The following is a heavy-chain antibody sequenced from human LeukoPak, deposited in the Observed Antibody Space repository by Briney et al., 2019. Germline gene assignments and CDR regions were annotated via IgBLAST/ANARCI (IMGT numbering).Heavy chain of an antibody. D-gene: IGHD6-6*01. Sequence: PGGSLRLSCAASGFTFSSYAMSWVRQAPGKGLEWVSTINDNGGSTYYADSVKGRFTIPRDNPKNTLYLQLNSLRADDTGAYYCAKLVGSRSSPDYWGQGTLVTVSS. CDR2: INDNGGST. CDR3: AKLVGSRSSPDY. CDR1: GFTFSSYA. V-gene: IGHV3-23*01. J-gene: IGHJ4*02.